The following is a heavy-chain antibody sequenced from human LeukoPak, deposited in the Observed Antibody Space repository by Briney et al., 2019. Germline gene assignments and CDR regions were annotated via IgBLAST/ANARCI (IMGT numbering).Heavy chain of an antibody. V-gene: IGHV4-34*01. J-gene: IGHJ3*02. D-gene: IGHD1-26*01. CDR2: INHSGST. Sequence: SETLSLTCAVYGGSFSGYYWSWIRQPPGKGLEWIGEINHSGSTNYNPSLKSRVTISVDTSKNQFSLKLSSVTAADTAVYYCARGPTRGSYRHNGAFDIWGQGTMVTVSS. CDR1: GGSFSGYY. CDR3: ARGPTRGSYRHNGAFDI.